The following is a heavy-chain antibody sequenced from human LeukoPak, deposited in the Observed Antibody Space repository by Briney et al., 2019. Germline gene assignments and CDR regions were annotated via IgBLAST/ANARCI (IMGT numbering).Heavy chain of an antibody. D-gene: IGHD2-15*01. Sequence: GRSQRLSCAASGFTFSSYGMHWVRQAPGKGLEWVAVIWYDGSNDYYANSVKGRFTISRDNSKNTLYLQMNSLRPEDTAVYFCARKNTQVAFDIWGQGTMVTVSS. CDR3: ARKNTQVAFDI. CDR2: IWYDGSND. J-gene: IGHJ3*02. V-gene: IGHV3-33*01. CDR1: GFTFSSYG.